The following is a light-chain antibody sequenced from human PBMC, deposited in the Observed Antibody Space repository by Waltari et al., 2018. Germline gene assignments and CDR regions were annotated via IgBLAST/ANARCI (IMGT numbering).Light chain of an antibody. J-gene: IGKJ4*01. Sequence: EIVLTQSPATLSLSPGERATPSCRASQIVRSCLAWYQQKPGQAPRLLIYDASNRATGIPARFSGSGSGTDFTLTISSLEPEDFAVYYCQQRSNWPFTFGGGTKVEIK. V-gene: IGKV3-11*01. CDR3: QQRSNWPFT. CDR2: DAS. CDR1: QIVRSC.